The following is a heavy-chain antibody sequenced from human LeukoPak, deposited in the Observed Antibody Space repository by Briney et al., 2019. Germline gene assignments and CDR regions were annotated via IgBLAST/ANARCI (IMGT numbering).Heavy chain of an antibody. CDR3: ARDRGYSYGSYFDY. J-gene: IGHJ4*02. CDR2: IIPILGIA. V-gene: IGHV1-69*04. Sequence: GASVKVSCKASGGTFSNYAISWVRQAPGQGLEWMGRIIPILGIANYAQKFQGRVTITADKSTSTAYMELSSLRSEDTAVYYCARDRGYSYGSYFDYWGQGTLVTVSS. D-gene: IGHD5-18*01. CDR1: GGTFSNYA.